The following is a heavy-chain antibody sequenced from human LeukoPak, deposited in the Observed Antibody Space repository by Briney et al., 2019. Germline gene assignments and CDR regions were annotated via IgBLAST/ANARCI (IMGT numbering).Heavy chain of an antibody. CDR2: ISSSNNYI. V-gene: IGHV3-21*01. Sequence: PGGSLRLSCAASGFPFSSFSMNWVRPAPGKGLVWVSSISSSNNYIYYADSVKGRFTISRDNAKNSLYLQMNSLRAEDTAVYYCARDWSTMVRGFPARGESLWFDPWGQGTLVTVSS. CDR1: GFPFSSFS. J-gene: IGHJ5*02. CDR3: ARDWSTMVRGFPARGESLWFDP. D-gene: IGHD3-10*01.